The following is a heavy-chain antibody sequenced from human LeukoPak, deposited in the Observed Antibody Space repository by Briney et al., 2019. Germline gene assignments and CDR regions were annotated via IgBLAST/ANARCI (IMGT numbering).Heavy chain of an antibody. J-gene: IGHJ4*02. CDR2: ISGSGGST. CDR3: AKPSSSGWTGADY. CDR1: GFTFSSYA. Sequence: PGGSLRLSCAASGFTFSSYAMSWVRQDPGKGLEWVSAISGSGGSTSYADSVKGRFTISRDNSKNTLYLQMNSLRAEDTAVYYCAKPSSSGWTGADYWGQGTLVTVSS. V-gene: IGHV3-23*01. D-gene: IGHD6-19*01.